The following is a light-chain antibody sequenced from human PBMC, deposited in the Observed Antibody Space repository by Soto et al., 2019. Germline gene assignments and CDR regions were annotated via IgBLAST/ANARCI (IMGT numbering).Light chain of an antibody. CDR1: SSDVGGYDY. CDR2: EVS. Sequence: QSVVTQPASVSGSPGQSITISCTGTSSDVGGYDYVSWYQQYPGKAPRLIIYEVSSRPSGVSNRFSGSKSGNTASLTISGLRDEDEGDYFCSSFTGTSALILFGGGTKVTVL. CDR3: SSFTGTSALIL. V-gene: IGLV2-14*01. J-gene: IGLJ2*01.